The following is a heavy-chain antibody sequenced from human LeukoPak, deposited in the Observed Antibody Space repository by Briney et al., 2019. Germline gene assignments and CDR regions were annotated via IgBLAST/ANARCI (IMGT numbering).Heavy chain of an antibody. Sequence: SVKVSCKASGGTFSSYAISWVRQAPGQGLEWMGRIIPILGIANYAQKFQGRVTITADKSTTTAFMELSSLTSEDAAVYYCARDASIAARRDYYYGMDVWGQGTTVTVSS. CDR1: GGTFSSYA. CDR2: IIPILGIA. CDR3: ARDASIAARRDYYYGMDV. D-gene: IGHD6-6*01. J-gene: IGHJ6*02. V-gene: IGHV1-69*04.